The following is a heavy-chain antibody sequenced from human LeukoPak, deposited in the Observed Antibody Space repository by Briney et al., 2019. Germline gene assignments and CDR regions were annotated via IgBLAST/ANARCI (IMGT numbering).Heavy chain of an antibody. V-gene: IGHV1-18*01. CDR2: ISAYTGNT. D-gene: IGHD3-9*01. Sequence: ASVKVSCKTSGYSFNNYVLTWGRQAPGQGLGWRCGISAYTGNTNYARHLQGRVIMATDTSTNTGFIESSGLRSDDTAVYYCARCDLRYYDSAHWGQGTLVTVYS. J-gene: IGHJ4*02. CDR3: ARCDLRYYDSAH. CDR1: GYSFNNYV.